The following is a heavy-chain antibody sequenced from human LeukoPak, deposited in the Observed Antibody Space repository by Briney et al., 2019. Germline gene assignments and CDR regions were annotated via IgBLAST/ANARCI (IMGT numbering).Heavy chain of an antibody. Sequence: SETLSLTCTVSGGSISSYYWSWIRQPPGKGLEWIGYIYYSGSTNYNPSLKSRVTISVDTSKNQFSLKLSSVTAADTAVYYCARGAAGNVRDFDYWGQGTLVTVSS. CDR2: IYYSGST. D-gene: IGHD6-19*01. V-gene: IGHV4-59*12. CDR3: ARGAAGNVRDFDY. CDR1: GGSISSYY. J-gene: IGHJ4*02.